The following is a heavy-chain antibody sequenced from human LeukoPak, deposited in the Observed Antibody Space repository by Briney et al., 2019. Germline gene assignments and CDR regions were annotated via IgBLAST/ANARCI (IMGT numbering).Heavy chain of an antibody. J-gene: IGHJ4*02. V-gene: IGHV1-2*02. CDR3: ASSSSCSGGSCAFDY. Sequence: ASVKVSCKASGYTFTGYYMHWVRQAPGQGLEWMGWINPNSGGTNYAQKFQGRVTMTRDTSNSTAYMELSRLRSDDTAVYYCASSSSCSGGSCAFDYWGQGTLVTVSS. D-gene: IGHD2-15*01. CDR2: INPNSGGT. CDR1: GYTFTGYY.